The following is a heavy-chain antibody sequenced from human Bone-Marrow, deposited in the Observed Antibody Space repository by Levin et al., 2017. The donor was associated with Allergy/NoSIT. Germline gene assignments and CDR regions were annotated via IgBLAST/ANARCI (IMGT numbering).Heavy chain of an antibody. CDR1: GDTLSELS. Sequence: PGESLKISCKVSGDTLSELSMHWVRLPPGKGLEWMGGFDPERGETLYAEKFQGRVSMTEDTATHTAHMELNYLYSGDTAVYYCARMTRYDHVWGSHRRWFGSWGQGTLVTVSS. J-gene: IGHJ5*01. CDR2: FDPERGET. D-gene: IGHD3-16*01. V-gene: IGHV1-24*01. CDR3: ARMTRYDHVWGSHRRWFGS.